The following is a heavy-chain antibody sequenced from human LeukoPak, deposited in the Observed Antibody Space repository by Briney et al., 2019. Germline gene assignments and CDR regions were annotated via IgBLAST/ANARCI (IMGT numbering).Heavy chain of an antibody. V-gene: IGHV3-23*01. J-gene: IGHJ4*02. CDR1: GFTFTSYS. CDR3: AKKAQYNGNYPLDY. CDR2: TSDRGDYT. D-gene: IGHD1-26*01. Sequence: GGSLRLSCAASGFTFTSYSMSWVRQAPGKGLEWVSGTSDRGDYTYYADTVKGRFTISRDNSKNTLYLQMNSLRAEDTALYFCAKKAQYNGNYPLDYWGQGTLVTVSS.